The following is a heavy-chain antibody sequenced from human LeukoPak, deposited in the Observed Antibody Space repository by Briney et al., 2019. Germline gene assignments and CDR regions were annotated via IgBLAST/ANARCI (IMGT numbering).Heavy chain of an antibody. CDR3: ARGMRGYCSGGSCSYYYYYYMDV. CDR1: GGSFSGYY. V-gene: IGHV4-34*01. D-gene: IGHD2-15*01. J-gene: IGHJ6*03. CDR2: INHSGST. Sequence: PSETLSLTCAVYGGSFSGYYWSWIRQPPGKGLEWIGEINHSGSTNYNPSLKSRVTISVDTSKNQFSLKLSSVTAADTAVYYCARGMRGYCSGGSCSYYYYYYMDVWRKGTTVTVSS.